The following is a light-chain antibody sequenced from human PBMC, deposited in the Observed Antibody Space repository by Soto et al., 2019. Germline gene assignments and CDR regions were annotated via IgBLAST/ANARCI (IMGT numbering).Light chain of an antibody. V-gene: IGKV1-5*01. CDR3: QQYSQWPIT. Sequence: DIQMTQSPSTLSASIGDTVTVACRASQGISNWLAWYQQKPGKAPKLLIFRASSLESGVPSRFSGSGSGTEFTLTISGVQSEDFAVYYCQQYSQWPITFGPGTKVDIK. J-gene: IGKJ3*01. CDR2: RAS. CDR1: QGISNW.